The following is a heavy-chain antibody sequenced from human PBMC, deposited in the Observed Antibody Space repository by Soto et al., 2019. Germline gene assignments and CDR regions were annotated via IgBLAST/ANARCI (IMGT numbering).Heavy chain of an antibody. J-gene: IGHJ6*02. V-gene: IGHV4-39*01. CDR1: GASISISSYS. CDR2: IYYSGST. D-gene: IGHD2-2*01. Sequence: PKTLSLTSTVPGASISISSYSWGWTRQPPGKGREGIGSIYYSGSTYYNPSLKRRVTISVDTSKNQFSLQLSSVTAADTAVYYCARWGLAMPVGRPVHYYYYGMDVWGQGTTVTVSS. CDR3: ARWGLAMPVGRPVHYYYYGMDV.